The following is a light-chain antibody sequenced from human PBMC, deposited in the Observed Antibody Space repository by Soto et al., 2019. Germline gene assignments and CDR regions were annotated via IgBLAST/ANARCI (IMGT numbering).Light chain of an antibody. J-gene: IGLJ1*01. Sequence: QSVLTQPPSASGTPGQRGTISCSGSTXNIGSNTVNWYQQLPGTAPKLLIYSNNQRPSGVPDRFSGSKSGTSASLAISGLQSEDEADYYCAAWDDSLSGYVFGTGTKVTVL. CDR3: AAWDDSLSGYV. CDR1: TXNIGSNT. CDR2: SNN. V-gene: IGLV1-44*01.